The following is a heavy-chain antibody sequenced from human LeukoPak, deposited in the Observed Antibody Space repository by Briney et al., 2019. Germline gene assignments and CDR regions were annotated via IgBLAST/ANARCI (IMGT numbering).Heavy chain of an antibody. J-gene: IGHJ4*02. CDR2: ISYDGSNK. Sequence: GRSLRLSCAASGFTFSSYAMHWVRQAPGKGLEWVAVISYDGSNKYYADSVKGRFTISRDNAKNSLYLQMNSLRAEDTAVYYCARDDQYCSSTSCHTNVPFDYWGQGTLVTVSS. D-gene: IGHD2-2*02. CDR1: GFTFSSYA. V-gene: IGHV3-30*04. CDR3: ARDDQYCSSTSCHTNVPFDY.